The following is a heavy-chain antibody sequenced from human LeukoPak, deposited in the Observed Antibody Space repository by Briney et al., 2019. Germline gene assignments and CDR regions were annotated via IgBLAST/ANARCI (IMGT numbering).Heavy chain of an antibody. CDR1: GGSISGYY. D-gene: IGHD4-23*01. J-gene: IGHJ4*02. Sequence: PSETLSLTCSVSGGSISGYYWSWIRQPPGKGLEWIGYIYYSGSTYYNPSLKSRVTISVDTSKNQFSLKLSSVTAADTAVYYCARGLDGGNPFDYWGQGTLVTVSS. V-gene: IGHV4-30-4*08. CDR2: IYYSGST. CDR3: ARGLDGGNPFDY.